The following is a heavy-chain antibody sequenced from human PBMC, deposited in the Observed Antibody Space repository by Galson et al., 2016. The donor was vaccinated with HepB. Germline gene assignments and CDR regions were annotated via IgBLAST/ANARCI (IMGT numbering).Heavy chain of an antibody. V-gene: IGHV4-39*07. Sequence: SISRSNYYWGWIRQPPGKGLEWIGNIHYSGSTYYNPSLKSRVTISGDTSKNQLSLKLSSITAADRAVYFCARGALERSLDYWGQGTLVTVSS. J-gene: IGHJ4*02. CDR2: IHYSGST. CDR1: SISRSNYY. CDR3: ARGALERSLDY.